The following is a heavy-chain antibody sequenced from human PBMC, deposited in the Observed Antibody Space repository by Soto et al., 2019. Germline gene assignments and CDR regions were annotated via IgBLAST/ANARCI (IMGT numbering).Heavy chain of an antibody. CDR2: IKSKTDGGTT. V-gene: IGHV3-15*07. Sequence: PGGSLRLSCAASGFTFSNAWMNWVRQAPGKGLEWVGRIKSKTDGGTTDYAAPVKGRFTISRDDSKNTLYLQMNSLKTEDTAVYYCTTCSSWSIYGMDVWGQGTTVTVSS. CDR1: GFTFSNAW. CDR3: TTCSSWSIYGMDV. D-gene: IGHD6-13*01. J-gene: IGHJ6*02.